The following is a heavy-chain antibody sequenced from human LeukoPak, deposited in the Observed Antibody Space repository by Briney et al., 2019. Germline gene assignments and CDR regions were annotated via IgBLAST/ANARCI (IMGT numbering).Heavy chain of an antibody. CDR3: TTYYGSGSYYSRVGGFDY. Sequence: KTGGSLRLSCAASGFTFNNAWMSWVRQAPGKGLEWVGRIKSKTDGGTTDYAAPVKGRFTISRDDSKNTLYLQMNSLKTEDTAVYYCTTYYGSGSYYSRVGGFDYWGQGTLVTVSS. D-gene: IGHD3-10*01. CDR2: IKSKTDGGTT. CDR1: GFTFNNAW. J-gene: IGHJ4*02. V-gene: IGHV3-15*01.